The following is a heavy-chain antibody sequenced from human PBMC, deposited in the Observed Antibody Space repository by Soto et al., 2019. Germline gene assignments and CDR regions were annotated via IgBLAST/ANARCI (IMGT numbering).Heavy chain of an antibody. CDR3: AREIKSYGSYYFDD. V-gene: IGHV4-59*01. CDR1: GCSISSYS. Sequence: XETLSLTWTVSGCSISSYSWIWIRQPPGKGLEWIGYIYYSGSTNYNPSLKSRVTISVDTSKNQFSLKLSSVTAADTAVYYCAREIKSYGSYYFDDWGQGALVTVSS. J-gene: IGHJ4*02. CDR2: IYYSGST. D-gene: IGHD5-18*01.